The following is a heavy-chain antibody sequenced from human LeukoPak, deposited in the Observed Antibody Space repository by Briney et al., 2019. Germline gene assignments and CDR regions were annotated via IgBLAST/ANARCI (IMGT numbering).Heavy chain of an antibody. D-gene: IGHD2-21*02. Sequence: SETLSLTCTVSGGSISSYYWSWLRQPPGKGVEGVGYIYYSGSTNYNPSLKSRVTISVDKSKKKFSLKLSSVTASDTAVYYCARGRDCGCDCYNLFYYWGQGTLVTVSS. CDR2: IYYSGST. J-gene: IGHJ4*02. CDR1: GGSISSYY. V-gene: IGHV4-59*01. CDR3: ARGRDCGCDCYNLFYY.